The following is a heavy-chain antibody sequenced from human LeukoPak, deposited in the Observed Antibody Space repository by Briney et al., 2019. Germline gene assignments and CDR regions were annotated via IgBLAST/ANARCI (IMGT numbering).Heavy chain of an antibody. D-gene: IGHD1-26*01. CDR2: IYYSGST. Sequence: SETLSLTCTVSGGSISSYYWSWIRQPPGKGLEWIGYIYYSGSTNYNPSLKSRVTISVDTSKNQFSLKLSSVTAADTAVYYCATWYSGNFWYFDLWGRGTLVTVSS. CDR1: GGSISSYY. V-gene: IGHV4-59*01. J-gene: IGHJ2*01. CDR3: ATWYSGNFWYFDL.